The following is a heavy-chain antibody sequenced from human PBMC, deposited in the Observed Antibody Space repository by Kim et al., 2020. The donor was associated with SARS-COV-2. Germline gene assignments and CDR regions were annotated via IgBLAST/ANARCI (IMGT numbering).Heavy chain of an antibody. D-gene: IGHD3-9*01. CDR3: ARQGVRDILTGYYSWFDP. Sequence: KSRVTISVDTSKNQFSLKLSSVTAADTAVYYCARQGVRDILTGYYSWFDPWGQGTLVTVSS. V-gene: IGHV4-39*01. J-gene: IGHJ5*02.